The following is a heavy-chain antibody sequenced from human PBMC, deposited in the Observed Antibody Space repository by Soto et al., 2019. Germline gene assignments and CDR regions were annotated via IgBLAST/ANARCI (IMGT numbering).Heavy chain of an antibody. J-gene: IGHJ6*02. Sequence: GASVKVSCKASGYTFTSCGISWVRQAPGQGLDWMGWISAYNGNTKYAQDLQGRGTMTTDTSTSTAYMELRSLRSDDTAMYYCARFSGGSYNTYYFYYGMDVWGQGTTVTVSS. V-gene: IGHV1-18*04. CDR1: GYTFTSCG. D-gene: IGHD2-15*01. CDR3: ARFSGGSYNTYYFYYGMDV. CDR2: ISAYNGNT.